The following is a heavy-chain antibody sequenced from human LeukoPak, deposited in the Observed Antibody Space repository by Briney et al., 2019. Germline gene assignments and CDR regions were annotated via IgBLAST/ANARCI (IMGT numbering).Heavy chain of an antibody. CDR3: AAGWYGGPYDY. Sequence: PGESLKISCQGSGYRSTDYWIGWVRQMPGRGLEWMAIIYPGDSDTRYSPSFQGRVTISADKSISTAYLQWSSLKASDTAVYYCAAGWYGGPYDYWGQGILVTVSS. CDR2: IYPGDSDT. J-gene: IGHJ4*02. V-gene: IGHV5-51*01. CDR1: GYRSTDYW. D-gene: IGHD6-19*01.